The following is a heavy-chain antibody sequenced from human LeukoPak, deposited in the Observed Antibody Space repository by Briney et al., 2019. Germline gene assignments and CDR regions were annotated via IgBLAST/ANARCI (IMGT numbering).Heavy chain of an antibody. CDR3: ARGGAAAGTVDL. Sequence: SETLSLTCTVSGGSISSYYWSWIRQPPGKGLEWIGYIYYSGSTYYNPSLKSRVTISVDTSKNQFSLKLSSVTAADTAVYYCARGGAAAGTVDLWGRGTLVTVSS. V-gene: IGHV4-59*12. J-gene: IGHJ2*01. CDR1: GGSISSYY. CDR2: IYYSGST. D-gene: IGHD6-13*01.